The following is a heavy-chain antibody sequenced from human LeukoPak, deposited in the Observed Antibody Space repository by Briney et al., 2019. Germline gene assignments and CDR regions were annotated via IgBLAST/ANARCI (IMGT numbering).Heavy chain of an antibody. CDR1: GYTFTCYY. CDR3: ARDRVGSGWPSPFYFIV. CDR2: INPNTGAT. V-gene: IGHV1-2*02. Sequence: ASVKVSCKPSGYTFTCYYLHWVRQAPGQALEWMGWINPNTGATVYAQNFQGRVTMSRYTSISTAYMDLSSLRSDDTAVYYCARDRVGSGWPSPFYFIVWGQGTLVTVSS. J-gene: IGHJ1*01. D-gene: IGHD2/OR15-2a*01.